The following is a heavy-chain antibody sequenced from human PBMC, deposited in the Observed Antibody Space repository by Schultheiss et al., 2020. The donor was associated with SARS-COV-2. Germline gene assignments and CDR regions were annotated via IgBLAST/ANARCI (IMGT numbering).Heavy chain of an antibody. D-gene: IGHD4-17*01. Sequence: SGPTLVKPTQTLTLTCTFSGFSLSTSGVGVGWIRQPPGKALEWLALIYWDDDKRYSPSLKSRLTINKDTSKNQVVLTMTNMDPVDTATYYCAHESYGDYYYSMDVWGQGTTVTVSS. J-gene: IGHJ6*02. CDR1: GFSLSTSGVG. CDR2: IYWDDDK. CDR3: AHESYGDYYYSMDV. V-gene: IGHV2-5*02.